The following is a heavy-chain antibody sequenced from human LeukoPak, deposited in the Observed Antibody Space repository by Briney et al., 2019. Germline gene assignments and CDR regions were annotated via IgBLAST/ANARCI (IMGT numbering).Heavy chain of an antibody. CDR1: GFTFSSYA. CDR3: AKGRGYSSSSGIDY. V-gene: IGHV3-23*01. J-gene: IGHJ4*02. Sequence: SGGSLRLSCAASGFTFSSYAMSWVRQAPGKGLERVSPISGSAYYADSVKGRFTISRDNSKNTLYLQMNSLRAEDTAVYYCAKGRGYSSSSGIDYWGQGTLVTVSS. CDR2: ISGSA. D-gene: IGHD6-6*01.